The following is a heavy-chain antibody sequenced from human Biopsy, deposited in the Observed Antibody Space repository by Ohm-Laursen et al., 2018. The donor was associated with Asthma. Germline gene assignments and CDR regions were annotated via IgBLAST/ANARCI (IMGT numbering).Heavy chain of an antibody. CDR2: IYYTGSD. CDR1: GGSVSTGSYY. V-gene: IGHV4-61*01. D-gene: IGHD3-10*01. J-gene: IGHJ6*02. Sequence: SQTLSLTCTVSGGSVSTGSYYWSWIRQPPGKGLEWLGYIYYTGSDNYNPSLKSRVTISVDPSKNQFYLRLNSVTAADTAVYYCARGPNYHGSGRAPIGMDVWGQGTTVTVSS. CDR3: ARGPNYHGSGRAPIGMDV.